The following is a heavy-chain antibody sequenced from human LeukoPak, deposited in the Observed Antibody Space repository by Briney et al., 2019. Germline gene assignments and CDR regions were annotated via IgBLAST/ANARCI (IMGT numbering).Heavy chain of an antibody. CDR1: GGSISSYY. Sequence: PSETLSLTCTVSGGSISSYYWSWIRQPPGKGLEWIGYIYYSGSTNYNPSLKSRVTISVDTSKNQFSLKLSSVTAADTAVYYCAGTLAVAGSYYFDYWGQGTLVTVSS. CDR3: AGTLAVAGSYYFDY. V-gene: IGHV4-59*01. D-gene: IGHD6-19*01. CDR2: IYYSGST. J-gene: IGHJ4*02.